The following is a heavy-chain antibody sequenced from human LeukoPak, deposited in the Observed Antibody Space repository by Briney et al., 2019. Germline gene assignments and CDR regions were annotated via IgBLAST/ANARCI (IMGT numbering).Heavy chain of an antibody. V-gene: IGHV1-46*01. J-gene: IGHJ4*02. CDR3: ARVRRFGELSTFWRGRRSDYFDY. Sequence: ASVKVSCKASGYTFTSYYMHWVRQAPGHGLEWMGIINPSGGTTSYAQKFQGRVTMTRDTSTSTVYMELSSLRSEDTAVYYCARVRRFGELSTFWRGRRSDYFDYWGQGTLVTVSS. D-gene: IGHD3-10*01. CDR2: INPSGGTT. CDR1: GYTFTSYY.